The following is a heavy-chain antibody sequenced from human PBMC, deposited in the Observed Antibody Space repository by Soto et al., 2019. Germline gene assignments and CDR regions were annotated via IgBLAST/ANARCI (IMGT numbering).Heavy chain of an antibody. J-gene: IGHJ6*02. V-gene: IGHV3-74*01. CDR1: GFTFSSYW. CDR3: ARMTKTWYYYGMDV. Sequence: GGSLRLSCAASGFTFSSYWMHWVRQAPGKGLVWVSRINSDGSSTSYADSVKGRFTISRDNAKNTLYLQMNSLRAEDTAVYYCARMTKTWYYYGMDVWGQGTTVTVSS. CDR2: INSDGSST.